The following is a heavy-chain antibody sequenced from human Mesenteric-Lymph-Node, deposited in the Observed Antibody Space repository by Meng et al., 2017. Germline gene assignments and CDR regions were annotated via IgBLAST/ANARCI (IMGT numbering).Heavy chain of an antibody. CDR2: IHTSGST. Sequence: GSLRLSCAVSGGSISSHYWSWIRQSPGKGLEWIGYIHTSGSTNYNPSLKSRVIISLDTSKNQVSLKLRSVTAADTAVYYCARVISEMGLSGYCFDDWGQGTLVTVSS. CDR1: GGSISSHY. CDR3: ARVISEMGLSGYCFDD. D-gene: IGHD6-25*01. J-gene: IGHJ4*02. V-gene: IGHV4-59*11.